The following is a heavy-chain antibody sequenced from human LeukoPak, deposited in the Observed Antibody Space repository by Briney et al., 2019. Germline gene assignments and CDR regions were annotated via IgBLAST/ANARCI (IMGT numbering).Heavy chain of an antibody. CDR1: GGSISSYY. CDR3: ASGALDFWSGYNY. J-gene: IGHJ4*02. V-gene: IGHV4-59*07. CDR2: IYYSGST. D-gene: IGHD3-3*01. Sequence: SDTLSLTCTVSGGSISSYYWSWIRQPPGKGLEWIGYIYYSGSTNYNPSLKSRVTISVDTSKNQFSLKLSSVTAADTAVYYCASGALDFWSGYNYWGQGTLVTVSS.